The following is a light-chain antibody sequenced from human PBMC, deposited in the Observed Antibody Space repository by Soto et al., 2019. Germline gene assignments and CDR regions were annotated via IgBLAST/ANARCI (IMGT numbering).Light chain of an antibody. Sequence: DIQLTQSPSFLSASVGDRVTITCRASQGISSYLAWYQQKPGKAPKLLIYAASTLQTGVPSRFSGSGSGTEFTLTISSLQPEDFATYGCRQSNNNPTFGGGTKVETK. CDR2: AAS. CDR3: RQSNNNPT. J-gene: IGKJ4*01. CDR1: QGISSY. V-gene: IGKV1-9*01.